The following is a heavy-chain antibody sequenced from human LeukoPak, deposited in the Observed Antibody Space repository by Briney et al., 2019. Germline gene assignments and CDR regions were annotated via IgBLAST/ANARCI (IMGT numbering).Heavy chain of an antibody. V-gene: IGHV3-48*04. CDR2: ISSSSSSK. CDR1: GFTFSSYW. J-gene: IGHJ5*02. Sequence: PGGSLRLSCAASGFTFSSYWMSWVRQAPGKGLEWVSYISSSSSSKYYADSVKGRFTISRDNTNNSLYLEMNSLRAEDTALYYCARGKRTFDPWGQGTLVTVSS. CDR3: ARGKRTFDP.